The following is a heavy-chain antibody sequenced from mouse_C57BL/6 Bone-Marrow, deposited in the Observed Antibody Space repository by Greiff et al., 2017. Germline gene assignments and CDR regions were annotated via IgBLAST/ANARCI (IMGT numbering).Heavy chain of an antibody. J-gene: IGHJ2*01. CDR1: GYAFSSSW. Sequence: VKVVESGPELVKPGASVKISCKASGYAFSSSWMNWVKQRPGKGLEWIGRIYPGDGDTNYNGKFKGKATLTADKSSSTAYMQLSSLTSEDSAVYFCAGYGSSYYFDYWGQGTTLTVSS. D-gene: IGHD1-1*01. V-gene: IGHV1-82*01. CDR2: IYPGDGDT. CDR3: AGYGSSYYFDY.